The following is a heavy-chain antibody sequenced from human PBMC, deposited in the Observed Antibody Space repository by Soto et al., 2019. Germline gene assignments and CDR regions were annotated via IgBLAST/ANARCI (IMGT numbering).Heavy chain of an antibody. J-gene: IGHJ5*02. CDR3: ARLSRPNYYDTSGFFKDNWFDP. V-gene: IGHV1-69*13. D-gene: IGHD3-22*01. CDR1: GGTFNSYD. CDR2: IIPIVETP. Sequence: SVKVSCKTSGGTFNSYDINWVRQAPGQGLEWMGGIIPIVETPKYAQKFQGRVTITADESTNTVYMELSSLRSEDTAMYYCARLSRPNYYDTSGFFKDNWFDPWGQGTLVTVSS.